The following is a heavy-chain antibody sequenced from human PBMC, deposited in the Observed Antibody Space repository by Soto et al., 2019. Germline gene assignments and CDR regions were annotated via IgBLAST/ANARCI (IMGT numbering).Heavy chain of an antibody. Sequence: QVQLVEFGGGLVKPGGSLRLSCAASGFTFSEYYMTWIRQAPGKGLEWVSYMSASGQTIYYADSVKGRFTISRDNAKNSLFLQMDALRAEDTAVYYCATTGWMTLEYYSDFWGRGTLVTVSS. D-gene: IGHD1-1*01. CDR3: ATTGWMTLEYYSDF. J-gene: IGHJ4*02. V-gene: IGHV3-11*01. CDR1: GFTFSEYY. CDR2: MSASGQTI.